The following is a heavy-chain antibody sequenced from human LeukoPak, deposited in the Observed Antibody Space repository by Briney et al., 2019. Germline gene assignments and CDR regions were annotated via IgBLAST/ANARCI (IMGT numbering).Heavy chain of an antibody. D-gene: IGHD1-1*01. CDR3: ARVDNWNLGYFDY. V-gene: IGHV4-38-2*02. J-gene: IGHJ4*02. CDR2: IYHSGST. CDR1: GYSITSGYY. Sequence: SETLSLTCTVAGYSITSGYYWGGIRQPPGKGLEWIGTIYHSGSTYYNPSLKSRVTISVDTSKNHFSLKLSSVTAADTAVYYCARVDNWNLGYFDYWGQGTLVTVSS.